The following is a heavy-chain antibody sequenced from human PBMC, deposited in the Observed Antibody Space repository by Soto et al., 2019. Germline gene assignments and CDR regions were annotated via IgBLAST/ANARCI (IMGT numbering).Heavy chain of an antibody. CDR2: ITSSSSTI. CDR3: ARDNGMAGSFDP. J-gene: IGHJ5*02. D-gene: IGHD2-8*01. Sequence: GGSLRLSCAASGFTFSKYSMNWSRQAPGKGLEWISYITSSSSTIYYADSVKGRFTISRDNAKNSLYLQMNSLRDEDTAMYYCARDNGMAGSFDPWGQGTLVTVSS. V-gene: IGHV3-48*02. CDR1: GFTFSKYS.